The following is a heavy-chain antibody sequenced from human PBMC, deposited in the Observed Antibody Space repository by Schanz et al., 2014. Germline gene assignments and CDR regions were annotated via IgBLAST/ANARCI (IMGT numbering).Heavy chain of an antibody. Sequence: QVQLVQSGAEVKKPGASVRVSCKASGYTFTTYAMSWVRQAPGQGLEWVGWISVYTGNTKYGQKVQGRVTMTADTSTNTAYMELRSLRSDDTAVYYCAKAEYDILTDSYSRLDPWGQGNLGTVSS. V-gene: IGHV1-18*01. J-gene: IGHJ5*02. CDR2: ISVYTGNT. D-gene: IGHD3-9*01. CDR1: GYTFTTYA. CDR3: AKAEYDILTDSYSRLDP.